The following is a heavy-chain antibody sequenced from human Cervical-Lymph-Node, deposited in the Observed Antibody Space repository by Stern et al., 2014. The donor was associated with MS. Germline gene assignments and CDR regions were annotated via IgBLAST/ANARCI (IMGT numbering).Heavy chain of an antibody. Sequence: VQLVESGPGLVKPSGTLSLTCTVSGGSIDGSDWGSWVRQPPGKGLEWIGEVYHSGSTNYNPSLKSRVSMSVDKSENQFSLNLTSVTAADTAVYYCARAGLYDYWGQGTLVTVSS. J-gene: IGHJ4*02. CDR1: GGSIDGSDW. CDR3: ARAGLYDY. D-gene: IGHD2/OR15-2a*01. CDR2: VYHSGST. V-gene: IGHV4-4*02.